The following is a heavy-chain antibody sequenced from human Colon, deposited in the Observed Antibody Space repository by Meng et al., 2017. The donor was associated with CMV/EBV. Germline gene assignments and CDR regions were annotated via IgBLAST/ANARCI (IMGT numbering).Heavy chain of an antibody. Sequence: GESLKISCTASGFTFSSYTMNWVRQAPGKGLEWVSSISTSSTYIFYADSVKGRFTISRDSAKNLVSLQMNDLRAEDTALYYCVRDLAVFGVVSENFWGQGTLVTVSS. D-gene: IGHD3-3*01. CDR2: ISTSSTYI. CDR3: VRDLAVFGVVSENF. V-gene: IGHV3-21*06. CDR1: GFTFSSYT. J-gene: IGHJ4*02.